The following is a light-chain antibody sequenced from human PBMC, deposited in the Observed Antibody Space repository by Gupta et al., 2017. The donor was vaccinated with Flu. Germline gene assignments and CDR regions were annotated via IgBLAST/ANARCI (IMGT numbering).Light chain of an antibody. CDR1: PIVSTY. V-gene: IGKV3-11*01. CDR3: QKRSNWPPYT. Sequence: EIVLTQSPATLSLSPGERATLYCSASPIVSTYLAWYQHKACQAPRLFIYDAPNRAIGSPARFSGSGSGTDFTLTISSLEPEDFAVYYCQKRSNWPPYTFGQGTRLEIK. CDR2: DAP. J-gene: IGKJ2*01.